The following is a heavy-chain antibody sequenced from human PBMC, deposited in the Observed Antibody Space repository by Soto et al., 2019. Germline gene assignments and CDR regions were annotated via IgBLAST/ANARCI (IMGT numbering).Heavy chain of an antibody. CDR1: GGSFSGYY. V-gene: IGHV4-34*01. D-gene: IGHD3-3*01. CDR3: ARGSYYDFWSGYYQGHAFDI. Sequence: SETLSLTCAVYGGSFSGYYWSWIRQPPGKGLEWIGEINHSGSTSYNPSLKSRVTISVDTSKNQFSLKLSSVTAADTAVYYCARGSYYDFWSGYYQGHAFDIWGQGTMVTVSS. J-gene: IGHJ3*02. CDR2: INHSGST.